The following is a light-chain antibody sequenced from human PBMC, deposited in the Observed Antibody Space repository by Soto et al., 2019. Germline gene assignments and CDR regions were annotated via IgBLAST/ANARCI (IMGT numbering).Light chain of an antibody. Sequence: DIQMTQSPSSLSASVEDRVIITCRASQSISSYLNWYQQKPGKAXKLLIYAASSLQSGVPSRFSGSGSGTDFTLTISSLQPEDFATYYGQQSYRTPRGTFGQGTKVDIK. J-gene: IGKJ1*01. CDR2: AAS. CDR1: QSISSY. V-gene: IGKV1-39*01. CDR3: QQSYRTPRGT.